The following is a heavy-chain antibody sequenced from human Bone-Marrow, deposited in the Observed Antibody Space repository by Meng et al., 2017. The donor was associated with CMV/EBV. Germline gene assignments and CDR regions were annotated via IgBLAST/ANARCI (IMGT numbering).Heavy chain of an antibody. CDR2: IYYSGST. J-gene: IGHJ4*02. V-gene: IGHV4-39*07. D-gene: IGHD6-13*01. Sequence: SETLSLTCTVSGGSISSSSYYWGWIRQPPGKGLEWIGSIYYSGSTYDNPSLKSRVTISVDTSKNQFSLKLSSVTAADTAVYYCARDLRTSYSSPLGGVGYWGQGTLVTVSS. CDR3: ARDLRTSYSSPLGGVGY. CDR1: GGSISSSSYY.